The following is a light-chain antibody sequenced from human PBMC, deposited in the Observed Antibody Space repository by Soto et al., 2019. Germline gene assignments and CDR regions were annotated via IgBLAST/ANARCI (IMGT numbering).Light chain of an antibody. CDR2: DAV. Sequence: EIVLTQSPDTLSLSPGERATLSCRASQSIGPYLAWYQQKPGQSPRLLVYDAVNRAAGTPDRFSGSGSGTDFTLTIISLEPEDAAVYLCQQRSDWAPLTFGGGTKVEI. CDR3: QQRSDWAPLT. J-gene: IGKJ4*01. CDR1: QSIGPY. V-gene: IGKV3-11*01.